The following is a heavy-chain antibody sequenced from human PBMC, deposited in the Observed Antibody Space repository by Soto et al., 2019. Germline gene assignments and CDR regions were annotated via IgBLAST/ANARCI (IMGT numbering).Heavy chain of an antibody. CDR1: GGSISSSSYY. CDR3: ARPYYGSGSTYNWFDP. CDR2: IYYSGST. Sequence: SETLSLTCTVSGGSISSSSYYWGWIRQPPGKGLEWIGSIYYSGSTYYNPSLKSRVTISVDTSKDQFSLKLSSVTAADTAVYYCARPYYGSGSTYNWFDPWGQGTLVTVSS. V-gene: IGHV4-39*01. J-gene: IGHJ5*02. D-gene: IGHD3-10*01.